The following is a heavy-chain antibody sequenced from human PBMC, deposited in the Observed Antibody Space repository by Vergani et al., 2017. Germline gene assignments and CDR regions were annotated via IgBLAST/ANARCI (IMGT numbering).Heavy chain of an antibody. CDR2: IIPILGIA. CDR1: GGTFSSYT. D-gene: IGHD3-16*02. Sequence: QVQLVQSGAEVKKPGSSVKVSCKASGGTFSSYTISWVRQAPGQGLEWMGRIIPILGIANYAQKFQGRVTMTEDTSTDTAYMELSSLRSEDTAVYYCATVGWFGGVIVTSFDYWGQGTLVTVSS. J-gene: IGHJ4*02. V-gene: IGHV1-69*02. CDR3: ATVGWFGGVIVTSFDY.